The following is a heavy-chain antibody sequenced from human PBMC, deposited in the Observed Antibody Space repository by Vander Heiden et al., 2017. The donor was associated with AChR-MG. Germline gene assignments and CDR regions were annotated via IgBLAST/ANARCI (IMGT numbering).Heavy chain of an antibody. CDR3: ARKSLGSSTSLDY. CDR2: VSHSGSS. CDR1: GYSISSGSY. J-gene: IGHJ4*02. D-gene: IGHD2-2*01. Sequence: QVQLQESGPGLVKPSATLSLTCAVSGYSISSGSYWGWIRQPPGKGLELIGGVSHSGSSYYNPSLKSRVTISLDTSKNQFSLRLNSVAAPDTAVYYCARKSLGSSTSLDYWGQGTLVTVSA. V-gene: IGHV4-38-2*01.